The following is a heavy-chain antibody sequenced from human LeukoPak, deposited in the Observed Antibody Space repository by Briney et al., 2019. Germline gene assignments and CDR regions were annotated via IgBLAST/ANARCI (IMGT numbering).Heavy chain of an antibody. J-gene: IGHJ4*02. CDR2: INPNSGGT. Sequence: ASVKVSCKASGGTFSSYAISWVRQAPGQGLEWMGWINPNSGGTNYAQKFQGRVTMTRDTSISTTYMELSRLRSDDTAVYYCAKGLNYYDSSGPTPYYFDYWGQGTLVTVSS. CDR3: AKGLNYYDSSGPTPYYFDY. V-gene: IGHV1-2*02. D-gene: IGHD3-22*01. CDR1: GGTFSSYA.